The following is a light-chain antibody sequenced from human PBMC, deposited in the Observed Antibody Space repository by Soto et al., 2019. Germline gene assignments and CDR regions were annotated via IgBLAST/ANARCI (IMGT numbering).Light chain of an antibody. CDR1: HDVNNY. CDR2: DVL. J-gene: IGKJ2*01. CDR3: QHPQKFPHA. V-gene: IGKV1-33*01. Sequence: DIQIRQYPSSLSASVGDTVTITCQATHDVNNYLNWYHQRPGKAPTVLIYDVLNLVPGVPPRFSGSGHGTQFTLTVRSLQAEDAGTCYCQHPQKFPHAFGHGPKLDFK.